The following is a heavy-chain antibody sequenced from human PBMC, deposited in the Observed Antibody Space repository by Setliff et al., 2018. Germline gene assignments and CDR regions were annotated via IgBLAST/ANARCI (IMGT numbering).Heavy chain of an antibody. Sequence: ASVKVSCKASGYSFTNYYIHWVRQAPGQGLEWVGIINPSGGSTSYAQKFQGRVTMTRDTSTSTVYMALSSLRSEDTAVYYCAKSGDYSNRGHFDCWGQVTLVTVSS. D-gene: IGHD4-4*01. CDR2: INPSGGST. V-gene: IGHV1-46*03. J-gene: IGHJ4*02. CDR3: AKSGDYSNRGHFDC. CDR1: GYSFTNYY.